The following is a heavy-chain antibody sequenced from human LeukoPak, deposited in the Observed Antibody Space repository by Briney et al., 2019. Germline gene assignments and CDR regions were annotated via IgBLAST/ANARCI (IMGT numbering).Heavy chain of an antibody. D-gene: IGHD2-2*01. V-gene: IGHV1-2*02. CDR2: INPNSGGT. Sequence: ASVKVSCKASGYTFTGYYMHWVRQAPGQGLEWMGWINPNSGGTNYAQKFQGRVTMTRDTSISTAYMELSRLRSDDTAVYYCASSSLSVVLAASWFDPWGQGTLVTVSS. CDR3: ASSSLSVVLAASWFDP. CDR1: GYTFTGYY. J-gene: IGHJ5*02.